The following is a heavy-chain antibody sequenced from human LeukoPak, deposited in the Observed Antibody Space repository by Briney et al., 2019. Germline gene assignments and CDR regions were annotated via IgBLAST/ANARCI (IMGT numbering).Heavy chain of an antibody. J-gene: IGHJ5*02. Sequence: SETLSLTCTVSGGSISSYYWSWIRQPPGKGLEWIGYIYYSGSTNYNPSLKSRVTISVDTSKNQFSLKLSSVTAADTAVYYCARERQYNWNYVGWFDPWGQGTLVTVSS. CDR1: GGSISSYY. D-gene: IGHD1-7*01. CDR2: IYYSGST. CDR3: ARERQYNWNYVGWFDP. V-gene: IGHV4-59*01.